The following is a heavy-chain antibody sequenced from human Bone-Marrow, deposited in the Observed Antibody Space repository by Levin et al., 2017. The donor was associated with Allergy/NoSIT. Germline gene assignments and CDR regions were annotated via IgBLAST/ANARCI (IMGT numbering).Heavy chain of an antibody. CDR1: GYNFATYG. D-gene: IGHD1-26*01. J-gene: IGHJ5*02. V-gene: IGHV1-18*04. CDR2: ITPHNEDV. Sequence: ASVKVSCKASGYNFATYGVTWLRHVPGQGLEWIGWITPHNEDVKYAQKFQGRVIMTIDTSTNTVFLNFWGLITADTGVYYCARDRNMVGATEFDLWGQGT. CDR3: ARDRNMVGATEFDL.